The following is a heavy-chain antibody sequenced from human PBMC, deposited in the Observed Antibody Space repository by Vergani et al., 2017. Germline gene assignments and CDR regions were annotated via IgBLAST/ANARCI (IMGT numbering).Heavy chain of an antibody. V-gene: IGHV3-13*01. Sequence: EVQLVESGGGLVQPGGSLRLSCAASGFTFSSYDMHWVRQATGKGLEWVSAIGTAGDTYYPGSVKGRFTISRENAKNSLYLQMNSLRAGDTAVYYCARAGGGSGSYYGLGRDYYGMDVWGQGTTVTVSS. CDR1: GFTFSSYD. J-gene: IGHJ6*02. CDR2: IGTAGDT. CDR3: ARAGGGSGSYYGLGRDYYGMDV. D-gene: IGHD3-10*01.